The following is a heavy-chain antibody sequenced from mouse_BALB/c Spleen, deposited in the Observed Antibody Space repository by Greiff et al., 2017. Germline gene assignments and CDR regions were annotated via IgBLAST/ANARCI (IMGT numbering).Heavy chain of an antibody. D-gene: IGHD2-10*01. Sequence: LQQPGSELVRPGASVKLSCKASGYTFTSYWMHWVKQRPGQGLEWIGNIYPGSGSTNYDEKFKSKATLTVDTSSSTAYMQLSSLTSEDSAVYYCTTYYGYDAMDYWGQGTSVTVSS. CDR1: GYTFTSYW. CDR3: TTYYGYDAMDY. CDR2: IYPGSGST. V-gene: IGHV1S22*01. J-gene: IGHJ4*01.